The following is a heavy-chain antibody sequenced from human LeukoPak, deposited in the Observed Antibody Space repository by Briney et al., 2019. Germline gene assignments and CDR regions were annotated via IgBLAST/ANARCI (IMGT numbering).Heavy chain of an antibody. J-gene: IGHJ4*02. CDR2: IYYSGST. CDR3: ARQFFLSRGSYYDY. CDR1: GGSISSSSYY. D-gene: IGHD1-26*01. Sequence: SETLSLTCTVPGGSISSSSYYWGWIRQPPGKGLEWIGSIYYSGSTYYNPSLKSRVTISVDTSKDQFSLKLSSVTAADTAVYYCARQFFLSRGSYYDYWGQGTLVTVSS. V-gene: IGHV4-39*01.